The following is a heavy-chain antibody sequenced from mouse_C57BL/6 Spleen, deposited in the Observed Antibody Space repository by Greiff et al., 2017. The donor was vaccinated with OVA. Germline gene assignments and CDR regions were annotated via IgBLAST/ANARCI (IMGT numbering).Heavy chain of an antibody. CDR2: ISDGGSYT. V-gene: IGHV5-4*03. CDR1: GFTFSSYA. Sequence: EVKLVESGGGLVKPGGSLKLSCAASGFTFSSYAMSWVRQTPEKRLEWVATISDGGSYTYYPDNVKGRFTISRDNAKNNLYLQMSHLKSEDTAMYYCARGLLRYYFDDWGQGTSLTVSS. D-gene: IGHD1-1*01. CDR3: ARGLLRYYFDD. J-gene: IGHJ2*02.